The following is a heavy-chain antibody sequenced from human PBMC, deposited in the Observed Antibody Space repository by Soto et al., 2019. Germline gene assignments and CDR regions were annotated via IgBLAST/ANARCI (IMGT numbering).Heavy chain of an antibody. D-gene: IGHD2-21*01. J-gene: IGHJ5*02. CDR1: GGTFSSYA. V-gene: IGHV1-69*13. CDR3: AREIASVVAIATGLGLFAP. CDR2: IIPIFGTA. Sequence: AASVKVSCKASGGTFSSYAISWVRQAPGQGLEWMGGIIPIFGTANYAQKFQGRVTITADESTSTAYMELSSLRSEDTAVYYCAREIASVVAIATGLGLFAPCGQGTLVTGS.